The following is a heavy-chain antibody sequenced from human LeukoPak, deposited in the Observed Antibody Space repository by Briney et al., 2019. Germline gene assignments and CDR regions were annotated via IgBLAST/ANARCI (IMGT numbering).Heavy chain of an antibody. CDR3: ARNSYYDNSGEGAFDI. V-gene: IGHV4-34*01. D-gene: IGHD3-22*01. CDR2: INHRRST. CDR1: GGSFSGYY. J-gene: IGHJ3*02. Sequence: SETLSLTCAVYGGSFSGYYWSWIRQPPGKGLEWIGEINHRRSTNYNPSLQSRVTISIDKSKNQFSLNLSSVTAADTAVYYCARNSYYDNSGEGAFDIWGQGTMVTVSS.